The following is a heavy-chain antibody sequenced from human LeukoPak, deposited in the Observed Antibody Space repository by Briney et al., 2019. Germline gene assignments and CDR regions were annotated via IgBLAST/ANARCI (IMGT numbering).Heavy chain of an antibody. V-gene: IGHV4-4*07. CDR3: ATSGGWSYMDV. CDR2: IYTSGST. J-gene: IGHJ6*03. Sequence: KTSETLSLTCTVSGGSISSYYWSWIRKPAGKGMEWIGRIYTSGSTNYNPSLKSRVTMSVDTSNNQFSLKLSSVTAADTAVYYCATSGGWSYMDVWGKGTTVTVSS. CDR1: GGSISSYY. D-gene: IGHD6-19*01.